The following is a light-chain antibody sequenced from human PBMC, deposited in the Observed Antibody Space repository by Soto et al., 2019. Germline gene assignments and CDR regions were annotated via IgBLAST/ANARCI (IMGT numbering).Light chain of an antibody. CDR3: QQYYSSPLT. J-gene: IGKJ3*01. V-gene: IGKV4-1*01. CDR1: QSVLSSSNNKNY. Sequence: DIVMTQSPDSLAVSLGERATINCKSSQSVLSSSNNKNYLTWYQQKPGQPPKLLIYWASTRESGVPDRFSGSGSETDFTLTISSLQAEDVAVYYCQQYYSSPLTFGPGTKVDIK. CDR2: WAS.